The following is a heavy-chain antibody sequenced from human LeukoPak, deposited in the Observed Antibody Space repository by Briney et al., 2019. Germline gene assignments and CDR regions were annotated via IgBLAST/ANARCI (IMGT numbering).Heavy chain of an antibody. V-gene: IGHV3-23*01. D-gene: IGHD2-15*01. CDR1: GFTFSSYA. Sequence: GGSLRLSCAASGFTFSSYAMSWVRQAPGKGLEWVSAISGSGGSTYYADSVKGRFTISRDNSKNTLYLQMNSLRVEDTAVYYCARGCSGGRCYQADDYWGQGTLVTVSS. CDR2: ISGSGGST. CDR3: ARGCSGGRCYQADDY. J-gene: IGHJ4*02.